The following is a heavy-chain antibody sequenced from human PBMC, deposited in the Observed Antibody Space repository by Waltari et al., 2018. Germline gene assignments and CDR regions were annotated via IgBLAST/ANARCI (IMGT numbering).Heavy chain of an antibody. D-gene: IGHD3-22*01. CDR1: GGSISSSSYY. CDR3: ARHRASYYYDSSGYYFGP. Sequence: QLQLQESGPGLVKPSETLSLTCTVPGGSISSSSYYWGWIRQPPGKGLEWIGSIYYSGSTYYNPSLKSRVTISVDTSKNQFSLKLSSVTAADTAVYYCARHRASYYYDSSGYYFGPWGQGTLVTVSS. CDR2: IYYSGST. J-gene: IGHJ5*02. V-gene: IGHV4-39*01.